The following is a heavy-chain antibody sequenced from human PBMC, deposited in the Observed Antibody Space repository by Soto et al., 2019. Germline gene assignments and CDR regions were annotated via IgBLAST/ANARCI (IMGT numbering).Heavy chain of an antibody. V-gene: IGHV4-59*01. D-gene: IGHD5-18*01. CDR1: VGSISSYY. CDR2: IYYSGST. CDR3: ARRYGTSMDV. J-gene: IGHJ6*02. Sequence: SETLSLTCTVSVGSISSYYWSLFRQPPGKGLQWSGYIYYSGSTNYNPSLKSRVTISVDTSKNQFSLKLSSVTAADTAVYYCARRYGTSMDVWGQGTTVTVSS.